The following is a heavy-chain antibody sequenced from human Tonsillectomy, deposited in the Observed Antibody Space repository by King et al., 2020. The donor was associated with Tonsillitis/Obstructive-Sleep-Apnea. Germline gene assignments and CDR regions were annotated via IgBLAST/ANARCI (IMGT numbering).Heavy chain of an antibody. D-gene: IGHD6-13*01. Sequence: VQLQQWGAGLLKPSETLSLTCAVYGGSFSGYYWSWIRQPPGKGLEWIGEINHSGSTNYNPSLKSRATISVDPSKNQFSLKLSCVTAADTAVYYCARGRVVRQQTANWFDPWGQGTLVTVSS. CDR1: GGSFSGYY. J-gene: IGHJ5*02. V-gene: IGHV4-34*01. CDR2: INHSGST. CDR3: ARGRVVRQQTANWFDP.